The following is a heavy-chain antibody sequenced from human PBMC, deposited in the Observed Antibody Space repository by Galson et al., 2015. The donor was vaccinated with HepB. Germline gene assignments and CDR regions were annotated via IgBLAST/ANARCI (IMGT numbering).Heavy chain of an antibody. Sequence: SVKVSCKASEYTFTSYPMHWVRQAPGQRLEWMGWINAGNGKTKYSQKFQGRITITRDTSATTVYMELSSLRSEDTAVYYCARMGDFWSGPMGNVWFDPWGQGTLVTVSS. CDR2: INAGNGKT. CDR3: ARMGDFWSGPMGNVWFDP. D-gene: IGHD3-3*01. V-gene: IGHV1-3*01. J-gene: IGHJ5*02. CDR1: EYTFTSYP.